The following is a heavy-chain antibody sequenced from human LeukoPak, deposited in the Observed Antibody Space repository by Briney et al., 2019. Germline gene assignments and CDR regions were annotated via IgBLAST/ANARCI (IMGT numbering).Heavy chain of an antibody. J-gene: IGHJ4*02. CDR3: ARRKGPYGSGTYYDS. CDR2: VSWNGAYT. V-gene: IGHV3-20*04. Sequence: SGGSLRLSCAASGFPFDDYGMSWVRLAPGKGLEWVSGVSWNGAYTEYADSVRGRFTISRDNAKKSLYLQMNSLRVDDTALYYCARRKGPYGSGTYYDSWGQGTLVGVSS. D-gene: IGHD3-10*01. CDR1: GFPFDDYG.